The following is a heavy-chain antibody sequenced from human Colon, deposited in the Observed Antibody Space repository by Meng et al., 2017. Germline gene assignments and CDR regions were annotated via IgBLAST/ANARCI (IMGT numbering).Heavy chain of an antibody. CDR1: GGSISNYD. J-gene: IGHJ5*02. CDR3: AGDSSGYNWLDP. V-gene: IGHV4-59*01. Sequence: QGQLQQPGPGLVNPSETLSLTGTVSGGSISNYDWSWIRQPPGKGLEWIGYIYYSGTTNYTPSLKSRVTISIDTSKNQFSLKLNSVTAADTAVYYCAGDSSGYNWLDPWGQGTLVTVSS. D-gene: IGHD6-19*01. CDR2: IYYSGTT.